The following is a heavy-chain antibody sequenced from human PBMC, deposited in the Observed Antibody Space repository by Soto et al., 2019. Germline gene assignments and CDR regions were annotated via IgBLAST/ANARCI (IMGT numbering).Heavy chain of an antibody. CDR2: IYYSGST. CDR1: GVSISSGDYY. CDR3: ARDQGLLPYWYFDL. V-gene: IGHV4-30-4*01. D-gene: IGHD3-22*01. Sequence: SLALTCAVSGVSISSGDYYWSWIRQPPGKGLEWIGYIYYSGSTYYNPSLKSRVTISVDTSKNQFSLKLSSVTAADTDVYYCARDQGLLPYWYFDLWGRGTLVTVYS. J-gene: IGHJ2*01.